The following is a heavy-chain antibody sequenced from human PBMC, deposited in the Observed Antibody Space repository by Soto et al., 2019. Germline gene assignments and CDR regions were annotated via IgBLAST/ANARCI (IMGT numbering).Heavy chain of an antibody. V-gene: IGHV3-33*08. J-gene: IGHJ4*02. D-gene: IGHD1-26*01. CDR3: ARDGVGATTFFGFLDY. CDR1: ASIFKGHG. Sequence: VQLAESGGGVVQPGGSLRLSCAASASIFKGHGMHWVRQAPGKGLEWVAIIRYDGSDEHYGDSVEGRFTISRDNSKNMLYLQMNSLRAEDTAVYYCARDGVGATTFFGFLDYWGQGTLVTVSS. CDR2: IRYDGSDE.